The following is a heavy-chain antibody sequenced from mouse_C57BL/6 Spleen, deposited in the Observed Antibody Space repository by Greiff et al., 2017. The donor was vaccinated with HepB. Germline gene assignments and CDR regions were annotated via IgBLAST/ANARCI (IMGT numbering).Heavy chain of an antibody. Sequence: QVQLQQPGAELVMPGASVKLSCKASGYTFTSYWMHWVKQRPGQGLEWIGEIDPSDSYTNYNQKFKGKSTLTVDKSSSTAYMQLSSLTSEDSAVYYCPRYGSSYAMDYWGQGTSVTVSS. D-gene: IGHD1-1*01. CDR3: PRYGSSYAMDY. CDR2: IDPSDSYT. V-gene: IGHV1-69*01. J-gene: IGHJ4*01. CDR1: GYTFTSYW.